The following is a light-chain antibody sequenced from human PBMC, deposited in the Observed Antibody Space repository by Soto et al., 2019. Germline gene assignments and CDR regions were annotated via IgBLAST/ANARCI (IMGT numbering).Light chain of an antibody. J-gene: IGLJ1*01. CDR3: SSYRKSNTFV. V-gene: IGLV2-14*01. Sequence: QSVLTQPASVSGSPGQSITISCTGTCGVIGTYHYVSWFQQHPGKAPKLIIHEVSHRPSGVSTRFSGSKSGTTASLTISGLQAEDEADYYCSSYRKSNTFVFGTGTKVTVL. CDR1: CGVIGTYHY. CDR2: EVS.